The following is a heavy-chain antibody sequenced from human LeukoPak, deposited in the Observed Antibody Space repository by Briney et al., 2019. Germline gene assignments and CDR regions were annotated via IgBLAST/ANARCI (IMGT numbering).Heavy chain of an antibody. CDR1: GFTFSSYS. CDR2: ISSSSSYI. J-gene: IGHJ4*02. CDR3: ARDGSYSSSWYFDY. Sequence: PGGSLRLSRAASGFTFSSYSMNRVRQAPGKGLEWVSSISSSSSYIYYADSVKGRFTISRDNAKSSLHLQMNSLRAEDTAVYYCARDGSYSSSWYFDYWGQGTLVTVSS. V-gene: IGHV3-21*01. D-gene: IGHD6-13*01.